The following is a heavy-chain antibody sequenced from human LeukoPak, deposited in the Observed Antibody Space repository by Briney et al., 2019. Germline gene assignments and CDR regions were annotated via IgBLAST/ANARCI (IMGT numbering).Heavy chain of an antibody. CDR3: SRGSGISYGGIDY. CDR2: IHPKSGDT. J-gene: IGHJ4*02. V-gene: IGHV1-2*02. Sequence: ASVKVSCKASGYTFTGYYLHWVRQAPGQGLEWMGWIHPKSGDTKYAQKFLGRVALTRDTSTTIVYMELKWLTSDDTAVYYCSRGSGISYGGIDYWGQGTLVTVSS. CDR1: GYTFTGYY. D-gene: IGHD5-18*01.